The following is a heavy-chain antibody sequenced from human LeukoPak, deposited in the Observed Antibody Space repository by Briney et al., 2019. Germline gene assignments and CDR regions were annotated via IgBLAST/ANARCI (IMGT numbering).Heavy chain of an antibody. CDR3: ARDLAVAEGAFDI. CDR1: GFTFSSYA. D-gene: IGHD6-19*01. V-gene: IGHV3-30-3*01. CDR2: ISYDGSNK. Sequence: QSGGSLRLSCAASGFTFSSYAMHWVRQAPGKGLEWVAVISYDGSNKYYADSVKGRFTISRDNSKNTLYLQMNSLRAEDTAVYYCARDLAVAEGAFDIWGQGTMVTVSS. J-gene: IGHJ3*02.